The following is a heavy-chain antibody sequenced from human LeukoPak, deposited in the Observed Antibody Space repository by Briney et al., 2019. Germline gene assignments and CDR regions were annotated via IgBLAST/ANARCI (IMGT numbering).Heavy chain of an antibody. J-gene: IGHJ3*02. Sequence: PGGSLRLSCVVSGFTFSSYWMSWVRQAPGKGLERVSVIYRGGSTYYADSVKGRFTISRDNSKNTLYLQMNSLRAEDTALYYCARVSSGFLAFDIWGQGTMVTVSS. CDR2: IYRGGST. CDR1: GFTFSSYW. D-gene: IGHD3-3*01. CDR3: ARVSSGFLAFDI. V-gene: IGHV3-53*01.